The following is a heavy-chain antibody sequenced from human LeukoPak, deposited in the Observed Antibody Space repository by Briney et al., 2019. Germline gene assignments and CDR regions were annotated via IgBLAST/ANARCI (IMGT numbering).Heavy chain of an antibody. CDR2: INPNSGGT. CDR3: ARGNGYFDWLRDY. V-gene: IGHV1-2*02. J-gene: IGHJ4*02. CDR1: GYTFTGCY. Sequence: GASVKVSCKASGYTFTGCYMHWVRQAPGQGLEWMGWINPNSGGTNYAQKFQGRVTMTRDTSISTAYMELSRLRSDDTAVYYCARGNGYFDWLRDYWGQGTLVTVSS. D-gene: IGHD3-9*01.